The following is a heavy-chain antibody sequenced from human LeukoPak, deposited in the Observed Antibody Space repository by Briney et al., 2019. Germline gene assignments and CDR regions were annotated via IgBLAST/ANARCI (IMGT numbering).Heavy chain of an antibody. CDR1: GFTFSDYY. D-gene: IGHD6-13*01. V-gene: IGHV3-11*05. Sequence: GGSLRLSCAASGFTFSDYYMSWIRQAPGKGLEWVSYISSSSNYTNYADSVKGRFTISRDNAKNSLYLQMNSLRAEDTAVYYCARVQQLDGLSYYYGMDVWGQGTTVTVSS. CDR3: ARVQQLDGLSYYYGMDV. CDR2: ISSSSNYT. J-gene: IGHJ6*02.